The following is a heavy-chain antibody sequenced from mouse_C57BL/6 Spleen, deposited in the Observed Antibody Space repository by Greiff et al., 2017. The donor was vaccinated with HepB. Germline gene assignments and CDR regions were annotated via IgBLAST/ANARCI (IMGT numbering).Heavy chain of an antibody. J-gene: IGHJ3*01. V-gene: IGHV1-64*01. CDR1: GYTFTSYW. CDR2: IHPNSGST. CDR3: AREMTTVVGGFAY. Sequence: QVQLQQPGAELVKPGASVKLSCKASGYTFTSYWMHWVKQRPGQGLEWIGMIHPNSGSTNYNEKFKSKATLTVDKSSSTAYMQLSSLTSEDSAVYYCAREMTTVVGGFAYWGQGTLVTVSA. D-gene: IGHD1-1*01.